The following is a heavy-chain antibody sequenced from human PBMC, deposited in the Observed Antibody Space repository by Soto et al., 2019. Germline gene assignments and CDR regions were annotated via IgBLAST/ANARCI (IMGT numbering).Heavy chain of an antibody. J-gene: IGHJ6*02. CDR3: ASLALDTARTIYYYYGMDV. CDR1: GGTFSSYA. V-gene: IGHV1-69*13. D-gene: IGHD5-18*01. Sequence: SVKVSCKASGGTFSSYAISWVRQAPGQGLEWMGGIIPIFGTANYAQKFQGRVTITADESTSTAYMELSSLRSEDTAVYYCASLALDTARTIYYYYGMDVWGQGTTVTVS. CDR2: IIPIFGTA.